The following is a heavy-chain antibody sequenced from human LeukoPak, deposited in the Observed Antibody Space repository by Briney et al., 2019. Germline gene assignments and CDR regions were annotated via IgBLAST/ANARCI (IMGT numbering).Heavy chain of an antibody. CDR3: ARDVSRMVMDV. CDR2: IFYSGST. J-gene: IGHJ6*03. D-gene: IGHD5/OR15-5a*01. V-gene: IGHV4-59*01. CDR1: GGSISGSY. Sequence: PSETLSLTCTVSGGSISGSYWSWIRQPPGKGLEWIGYIFYSGSTNYNPSLRGRVTISVDASKNQFSLKLTSVTAADTAVYYCARDVSRMVMDVWGKGTTVTVSS.